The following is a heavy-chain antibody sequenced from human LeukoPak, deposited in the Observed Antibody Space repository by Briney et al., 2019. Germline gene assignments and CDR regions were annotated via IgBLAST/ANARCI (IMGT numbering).Heavy chain of an antibody. J-gene: IGHJ4*02. CDR1: GFTVSSNS. CDR2: IYSDNT. CDR3: ARDTPDYSTDY. D-gene: IGHD6-13*01. Sequence: PGGSLRLSCTVSGFTVSSNSMSWVRQAPGKGLEWVSFIYSDNTHYSDSAKGRFTISRDNAKNSLYLQMNSLRAEDTAVYYCARDTPDYSTDYWGQGTLVTVSS. V-gene: IGHV3-53*01.